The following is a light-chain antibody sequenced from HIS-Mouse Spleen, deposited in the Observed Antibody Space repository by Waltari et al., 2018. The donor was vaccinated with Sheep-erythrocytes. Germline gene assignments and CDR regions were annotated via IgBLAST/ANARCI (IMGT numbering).Light chain of an antibody. V-gene: IGLV2-11*01. CDR2: DVS. CDR1: TSDVGGYNY. CDR3: CSYAGSYNHV. Sequence: QSALTQPRSVSGSPGQSVTISCTGTTSDVGGYNYLSGYHHHPGKAPKLMIYDVSKRPSGVPDRFSGSKSGNTASLTISGLQAEDEADYYCCSYAGSYNHVFATGTKVTVL. J-gene: IGLJ1*01.